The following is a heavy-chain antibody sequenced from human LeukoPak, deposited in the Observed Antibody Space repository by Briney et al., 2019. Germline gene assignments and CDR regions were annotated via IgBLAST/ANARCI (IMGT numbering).Heavy chain of an antibody. CDR2: IIPIFGTA. V-gene: IGHV1-69*13. CDR1: GGTFSSYA. CDR3: AREYCTNGVCYTHFQH. D-gene: IGHD2-8*01. J-gene: IGHJ1*01. Sequence: SVKVSCKASGGTFSSYAISWVQQAPGQGLEWMGGIIPIFGTANYAQKFQGRVTITADESTSTAYMELSSLRSEDTAVYYCAREYCTNGVCYTHFQHWGQGTLVTVSS.